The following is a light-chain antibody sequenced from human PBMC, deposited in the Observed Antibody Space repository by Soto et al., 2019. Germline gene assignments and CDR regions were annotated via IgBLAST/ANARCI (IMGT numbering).Light chain of an antibody. Sequence: QSALTQPRSVSGSPGQSVTISCTGTSSDVCGYKFVSWYQQHPGKAPKLMIYDVTKRPSGVPDRFSGSKSGNTASLTISGLQAEDEADYYCCSYADSYVVFGGGTKLTVL. CDR3: CSYADSYVV. CDR1: SSDVCGYKF. CDR2: DVT. J-gene: IGLJ2*01. V-gene: IGLV2-11*01.